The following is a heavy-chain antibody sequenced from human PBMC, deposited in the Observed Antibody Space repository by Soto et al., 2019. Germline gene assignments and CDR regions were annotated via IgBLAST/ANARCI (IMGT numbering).Heavy chain of an antibody. Sequence: PGGSLRLSCAASGFNFITYSMSWVRQAPGKGLEWVSYVSTSGFTLYYADSVKGRFTVSRNNAHNSLSLQMENLRDEDTAVYYCARSSIRIAVTYFDSWGQGTQVTVSS. V-gene: IGHV3-48*02. J-gene: IGHJ4*02. CDR1: GFNFITYS. CDR2: VSTSGFTL. CDR3: ARSSIRIAVTYFDS. D-gene: IGHD3-22*01.